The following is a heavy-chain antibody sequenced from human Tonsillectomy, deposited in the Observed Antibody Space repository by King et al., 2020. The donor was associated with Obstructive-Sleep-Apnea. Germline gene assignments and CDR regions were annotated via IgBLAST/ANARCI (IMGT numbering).Heavy chain of an antibody. CDR1: GGSIGSSSYF. V-gene: IGHV4-39*07. J-gene: IGHJ4*02. CDR2: MSYSGGT. Sequence: VQLQESGPGLVKPSETLSLTCTVSGGSIGSSSYFWGWIRQPPGKGLEWIGSMSYSGGTYYNLSLKSRVTMSLDTSKNQFSLKLKSVTAADTAVYYCARAGDYWGQGTLVTVSS. CDR3: ARAGDY.